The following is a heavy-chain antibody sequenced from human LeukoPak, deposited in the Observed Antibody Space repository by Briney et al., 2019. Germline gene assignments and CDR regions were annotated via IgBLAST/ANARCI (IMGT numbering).Heavy chain of an antibody. CDR2: IFYTGRT. Sequence: PSETLSLTCTVSGGSMNSHYWSWIRQPPGRGQEWIGFIFYTGRTRYNPSLQSRVIILADTSKNDFSLKLASVTAADTAVYYCARLLDYDSSADPDTFDVWGQGIMVTVSA. CDR3: ARLLDYDSSADPDTFDV. J-gene: IGHJ3*01. V-gene: IGHV4-59*11. D-gene: IGHD3-22*01. CDR1: GGSMNSHY.